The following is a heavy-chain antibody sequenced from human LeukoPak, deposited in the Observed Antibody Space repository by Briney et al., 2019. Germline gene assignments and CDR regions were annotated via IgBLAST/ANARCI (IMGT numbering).Heavy chain of an antibody. CDR2: ISGSGGST. CDR3: ARDRGTGASFPLWVDF. J-gene: IGHJ4*02. D-gene: IGHD1-1*01. V-gene: IGHV3-23*01. CDR1: GFTFSSYG. Sequence: QPGGSLRLSCAVSGFTFSSYGMSWVRQAPGKGLEWVSAISGSGGSTYYADSVKGRFTISRDNAKNSLYLQMNSLRAEDTAVYYCARDRGTGASFPLWVDFWGQGTLVTVSS.